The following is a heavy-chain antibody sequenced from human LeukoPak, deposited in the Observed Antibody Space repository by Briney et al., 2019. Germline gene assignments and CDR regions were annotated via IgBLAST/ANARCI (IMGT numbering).Heavy chain of an antibody. D-gene: IGHD2-15*01. V-gene: IGHV3-48*04. CDR3: ARGADGVSSNSRGWFDP. Sequence: PGGSLRLSCAASGFTFSSYGMNWVRQAPGKGLEWVSYISSSGSTIYYADSVRGRFTISRDNAKNSLYLQMNSLRAEDTAVYSCARGADGVSSNSRGWFDPWGQGTLVTVSS. CDR1: GFTFSSYG. J-gene: IGHJ5*02. CDR2: ISSSGSTI.